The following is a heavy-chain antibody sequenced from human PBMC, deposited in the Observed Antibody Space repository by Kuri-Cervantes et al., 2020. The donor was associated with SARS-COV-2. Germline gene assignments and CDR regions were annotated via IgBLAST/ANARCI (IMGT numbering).Heavy chain of an antibody. CDR1: GGSISSSDYY. V-gene: IGHV4-39*01. D-gene: IGHD3/OR15-3a*01. Sequence: SCTVSGGSISSSDYYWDWIRQPPGKGLEWIGSIYYSGSTYNNPSLKSRVTISADTSKNQFSLRLRSVTAADTAVYYCARGTYTYYDFWRGPYFDYWGQGNLVTVSS. J-gene: IGHJ4*02. CDR3: ARGTYTYYDFWRGPYFDY. CDR2: IYYSGST.